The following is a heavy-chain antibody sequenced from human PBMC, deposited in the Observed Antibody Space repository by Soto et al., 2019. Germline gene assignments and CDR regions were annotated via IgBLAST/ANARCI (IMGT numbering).Heavy chain of an antibody. Sequence: GGSLRLSCAASGFTFSSYAMSWVRQAPGKGLEWVSAISGSGGSTYYADSVKGRFTISRDNSKNTLYLQMNSLRAEDTAVYYCARDRWLRGLEIDYWGQGTLVTVSS. V-gene: IGHV3-23*01. D-gene: IGHD5-12*01. CDR2: ISGSGGST. CDR3: ARDRWLRGLEIDY. CDR1: GFTFSSYA. J-gene: IGHJ4*02.